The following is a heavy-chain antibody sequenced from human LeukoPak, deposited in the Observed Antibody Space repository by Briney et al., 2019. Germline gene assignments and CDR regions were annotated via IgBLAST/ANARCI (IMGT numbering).Heavy chain of an antibody. CDR3: ARDFYDILTGYYDY. Sequence: PGGSLRLPCAASGFTFSNYNMNWVRQAPGKGLEWVSSISSSSNYIYYAESVKGRFTISRDNAKNSLYLQMNSLRAEDTAVYYCARDFYDILTGYYDYWGQGTLVTVSS. V-gene: IGHV3-21*01. D-gene: IGHD3-9*01. J-gene: IGHJ4*02. CDR1: GFTFSNYN. CDR2: ISSSSNYI.